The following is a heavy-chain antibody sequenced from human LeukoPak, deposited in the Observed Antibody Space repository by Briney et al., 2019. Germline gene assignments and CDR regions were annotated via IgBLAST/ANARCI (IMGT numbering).Heavy chain of an antibody. CDR3: ARLSRYCSSTSCFYYYYYMDV. CDR1: GGSLSSSSYY. J-gene: IGHJ6*03. Sequence: SETLSLTCTVSGGSLSSSSYYWGWIRQPPGKGLEWIGSIYYSGSTYYNPSLKSRVTISVDTSKNQFSLKLSSVTAADTAVYYCARLSRYCSSTSCFYYYYYMDVWGKGTTVTVSS. CDR2: IYYSGST. D-gene: IGHD2-2*01. V-gene: IGHV4-39*01.